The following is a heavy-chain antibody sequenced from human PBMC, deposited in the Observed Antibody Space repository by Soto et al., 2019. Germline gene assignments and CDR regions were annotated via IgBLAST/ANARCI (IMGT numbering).Heavy chain of an antibody. J-gene: IGHJ6*02. CDR1: GFTFSSYA. Sequence: VQLVESGGGVVQPGGSLRLSCAASGFTFSSYAISWVRQAPGQGLEWMGGIIPIFGTANYAQKFQGRVTITADESTSTAYMELSSLRSEDTAVYYCARAYGAYQPRYYYYYYGMDVWGQGTTVTVSS. V-gene: IGHV1-69*01. D-gene: IGHD2-2*01. CDR3: ARAYGAYQPRYYYYYYGMDV. CDR2: IIPIFGTA.